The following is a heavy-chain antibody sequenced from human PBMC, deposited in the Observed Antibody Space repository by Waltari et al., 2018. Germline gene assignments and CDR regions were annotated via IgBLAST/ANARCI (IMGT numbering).Heavy chain of an antibody. CDR1: GFTFSTYS. CDR3: ARDEMHRTTWYHF. Sequence: EVQLVESGGGLVQPGGSLRLSCAVSGFTFSTYSMTWVRQAPGKGLEWVANIKKDGTEKYYVDSVKGRVSISRDNGKNLLYLHMNSLRADDTAVYYCARDEMHRTTWYHFWGQGTQVTVSS. D-gene: IGHD6-13*01. J-gene: IGHJ4*02. CDR2: IKKDGTEK. V-gene: IGHV3-7*04.